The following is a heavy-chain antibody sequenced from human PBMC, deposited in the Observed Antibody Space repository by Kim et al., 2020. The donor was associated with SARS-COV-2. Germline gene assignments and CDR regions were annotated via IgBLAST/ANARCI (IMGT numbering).Heavy chain of an antibody. Sequence: GGSLRLSCVASGFKFDDHAMHWVRQAPGKGLEWVSGISWNSGTIGYADSVKGRFTISRDNAKNSVYLQMNSPRAEDTALYYCAKDSGKDPDYWCQGTRVTVSA. CDR2: ISWNSGTI. J-gene: IGHJ4*02. D-gene: IGHD1-26*01. CDR1: GFKFDDHA. V-gene: IGHV3-9*01. CDR3: AKDSGKDPDY.